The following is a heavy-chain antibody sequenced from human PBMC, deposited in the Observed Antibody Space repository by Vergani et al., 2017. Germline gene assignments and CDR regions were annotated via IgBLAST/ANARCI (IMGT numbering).Heavy chain of an antibody. J-gene: IGHJ1*01. D-gene: IGHD6-6*01. CDR2: LSTSGNS. V-gene: IGHV4-4*07. Sequence: QVQLLESGPGLLKPSETLSLNCTVSNGSTSSYYWSWIRQPAGKGLEWIGRLSTSGNSNYNPSLKSRVTMSVDTSRNQFFLILTSVTAADTAVYYCARXTASSSSGRYFQHWGQGTLVTVSS. CDR3: ARXTASSSSGRYFQH. CDR1: NGSTSSYY.